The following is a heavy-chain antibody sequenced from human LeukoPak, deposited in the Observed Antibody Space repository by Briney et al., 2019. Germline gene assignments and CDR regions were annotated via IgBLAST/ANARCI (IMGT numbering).Heavy chain of an antibody. CDR1: GDSISSGDYY. Sequence: SETLSLTCTVSGDSISSGDYYWSWIRQPAGKGLEWIGRISSSGSTNYNPSLKSRVTISVDTSKNQFSLKLSSVTAADTAVYYCARVIGGYAGPWGQGTLVTVSS. V-gene: IGHV4-61*02. D-gene: IGHD5-12*01. CDR2: ISSSGST. J-gene: IGHJ4*02. CDR3: ARVIGGYAGP.